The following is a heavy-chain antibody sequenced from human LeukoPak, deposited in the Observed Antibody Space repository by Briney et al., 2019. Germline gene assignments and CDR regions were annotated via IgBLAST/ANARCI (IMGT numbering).Heavy chain of an antibody. V-gene: IGHV4-61*03. CDR3: AREMVRRCSDTRCYSGWFDP. D-gene: IGHD2-2*01. CDR1: GGSISSGGYY. CDR2: IYYSGST. J-gene: IGHJ5*02. Sequence: SETLSLTCTVSGGSISSGGYYWSWIRQHPGKGLEWIGYIYYSGSTNYNPSLKSRVTISLDTSKNNLSLKVSSVTAADTAVYYCAREMVRRCSDTRCYSGWFDPWGQGTLVTVSS.